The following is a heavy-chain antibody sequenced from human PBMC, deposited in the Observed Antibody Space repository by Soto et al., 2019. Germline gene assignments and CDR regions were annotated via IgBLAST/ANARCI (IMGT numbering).Heavy chain of an antibody. CDR1: GFTFSSYA. CDR3: AKIDYDSSGYYPSHFDY. CDR2: ISGSGGST. V-gene: IGHV3-23*04. D-gene: IGHD3-22*01. Sequence: EVQLVESGGGLVQPGGSLRLSCAASGFTFSSYAMSWVRQAPGKGLEWVSAISGSGGSTYYADSVKGRFTISRDNSKNTLYLQMNSLRAEDTAVYYCAKIDYDSSGYYPSHFDYWGQGTLVTVSS. J-gene: IGHJ4*02.